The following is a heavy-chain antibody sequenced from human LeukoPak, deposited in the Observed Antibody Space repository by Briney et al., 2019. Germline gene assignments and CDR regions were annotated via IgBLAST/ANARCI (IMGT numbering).Heavy chain of an antibody. V-gene: IGHV3-21*01. CDR2: ISSSSSYI. CDR1: GFTFSNHG. J-gene: IGHJ6*03. CDR3: ARDYRPCYMDV. Sequence: GGTLRLSCAASGFTFSNHGMNWVRQAPGKGLEWVSSISSSSSYIYYADSVKGRFTISRDNAKNSLYLQMNSLRAEDTAVYYCARDYRPCYMDVWGKGTTVTVSS. D-gene: IGHD1-14*01.